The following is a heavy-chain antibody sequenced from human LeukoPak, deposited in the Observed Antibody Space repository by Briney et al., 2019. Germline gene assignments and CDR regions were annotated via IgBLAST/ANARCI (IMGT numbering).Heavy chain of an antibody. Sequence: SVKVSCKASGGTFSSYAISWVRQAPGQGLEWMGGIIPIFGTANYAQKFQGRVTITADESTSTAYMELSSLRSEGTAVYYCARDSLAAAGIDYWGQGTLVTVSS. CDR2: IIPIFGTA. CDR3: ARDSLAAAGIDY. J-gene: IGHJ4*02. CDR1: GGTFSSYA. D-gene: IGHD6-13*01. V-gene: IGHV1-69*13.